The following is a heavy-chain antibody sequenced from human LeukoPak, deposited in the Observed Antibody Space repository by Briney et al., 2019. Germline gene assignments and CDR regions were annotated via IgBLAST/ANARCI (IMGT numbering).Heavy chain of an antibody. CDR1: GYTFTGYY. Sequence: ASVKVSCKASGYTFTGYYMHWVRQAPGQGLEWMGWINPNSGGTNYAQKFQGWVTMTRDTSISTAYMELSRLRSDDTAVYYCAREGCFDWFTYYFDYWGQGTLVTVSS. D-gene: IGHD3-9*01. V-gene: IGHV1-2*04. CDR3: AREGCFDWFTYYFDY. CDR2: INPNSGGT. J-gene: IGHJ4*02.